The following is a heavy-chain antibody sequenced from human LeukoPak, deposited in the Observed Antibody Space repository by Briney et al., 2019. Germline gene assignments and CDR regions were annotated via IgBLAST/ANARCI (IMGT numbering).Heavy chain of an antibody. D-gene: IGHD4-17*01. CDR2: ISSSSTYT. CDR3: ARDEGTTEYYFDY. J-gene: IGHJ4*02. Sequence: GGSLRLSCAASGFTFSTYTMNWVRQAPGKGLEWVSSISSSSTYTYYADSVKGRFTISRDNAKNSLYLHLNSLRAEDTAVYYCARDEGTTEYYFDYWGQGTLVTVSS. V-gene: IGHV3-21*01. CDR1: GFTFSTYT.